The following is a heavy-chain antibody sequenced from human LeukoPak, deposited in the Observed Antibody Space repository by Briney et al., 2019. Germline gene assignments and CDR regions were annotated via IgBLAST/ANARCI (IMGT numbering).Heavy chain of an antibody. CDR1: GGSISSYY. CDR3: ARSVYYDSSGVPSFDY. D-gene: IGHD3-22*01. Sequence: PSETLSLTCTVSGGSISSYYWSWIRQPPGKGLEWIGYIYYSGSTNYNPSLKSRVTISVDTSKNQFSLKLSSVTAADTAVYYCARSVYYDSSGVPSFDYWGQGTLVTVSS. J-gene: IGHJ4*02. CDR2: IYYSGST. V-gene: IGHV4-59*01.